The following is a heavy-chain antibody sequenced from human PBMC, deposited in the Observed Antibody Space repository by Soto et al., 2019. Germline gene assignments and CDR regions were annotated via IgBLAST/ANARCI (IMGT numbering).Heavy chain of an antibody. CDR3: AKDLRSSYLPLVAFDI. CDR2: ISGSGGST. CDR1: GFTFSSYA. D-gene: IGHD3-10*01. V-gene: IGHV3-23*01. Sequence: EVQLLESGGGLVQPGGSLRLSCAASGFTFSSYAMSWVRQAPGKGQEWVSAISGSGGSTYYADSVKGRFTISRDNSKNTLYLQMNSLRAEDTAVYYCAKDLRSSYLPLVAFDIWGQGTMVTVSS. J-gene: IGHJ3*02.